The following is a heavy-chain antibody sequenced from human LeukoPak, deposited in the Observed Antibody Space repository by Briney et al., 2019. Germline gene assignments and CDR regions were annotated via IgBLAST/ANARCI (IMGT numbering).Heavy chain of an antibody. Sequence: ASVKVSCKASGYTFTTYDINWVRQATGQGLEWMGWMNPNSGNTGYAQKFRGRATITRNTSISTAYMELSSLRSEDTAVYYRARGSTWDVWGKGTTVTISS. V-gene: IGHV1-8*03. CDR1: GYTFTTYD. CDR3: ARGSTWDV. D-gene: IGHD2-2*01. CDR2: MNPNSGNT. J-gene: IGHJ6*04.